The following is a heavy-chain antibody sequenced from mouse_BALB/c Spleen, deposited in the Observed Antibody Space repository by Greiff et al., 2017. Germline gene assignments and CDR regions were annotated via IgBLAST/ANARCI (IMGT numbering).Heavy chain of an antibody. CDR1: GFTFTDYY. CDR2: IRNKANGYTT. D-gene: IGHD2-1*01. J-gene: IGHJ4*01. V-gene: IGHV7-3*02. Sequence: EVMLVESGGGLVQPGGSLRLSCATSGFTFTDYYMSWVRQPPGKALEWLGFIRNKANGYTTEYSVSVKGRFTISSDNSQSILYLQMNTLRAEDSATYCCARDKHLLWAMDYWGQGTSVTVSS. CDR3: ARDKHLLWAMDY.